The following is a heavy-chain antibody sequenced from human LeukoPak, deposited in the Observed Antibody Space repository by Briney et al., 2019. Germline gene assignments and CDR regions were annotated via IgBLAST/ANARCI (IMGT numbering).Heavy chain of an antibody. J-gene: IGHJ5*02. V-gene: IGHV4-38-2*02. Sequence: PSETLSLTCNVSGYSISSGHYWGSIRQSPGKGLEWIGNIFHSGSTYYNPSLRSRVTISVDTSKNQFSLKLSSVTAADTAVYYCASGTMVRGGWAWGQGTVVTVSS. CDR2: IFHSGST. CDR1: GYSISSGHY. D-gene: IGHD3-10*01. CDR3: ASGTMVRGGWA.